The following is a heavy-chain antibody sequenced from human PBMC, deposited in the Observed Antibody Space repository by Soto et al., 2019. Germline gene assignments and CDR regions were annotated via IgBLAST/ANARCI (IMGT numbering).Heavy chain of an antibody. CDR3: ARLVGDYYYFDY. Sequence: GASVKVSCKASGYTFTSYAMHWVRQAPGQRLEWMGWINAGNGNTKYSQKFQGRVTITRDTSASTAYMELSSLRSEDTAVYYCARLVGDYYYFDYWGQGTLVTVSS. J-gene: IGHJ4*02. CDR2: INAGNGNT. D-gene: IGHD4-17*01. V-gene: IGHV1-3*01. CDR1: GYTFTSYA.